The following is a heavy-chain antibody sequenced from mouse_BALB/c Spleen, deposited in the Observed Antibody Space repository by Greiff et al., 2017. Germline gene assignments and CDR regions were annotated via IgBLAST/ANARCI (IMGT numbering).Heavy chain of an antibody. CDR3: AKGGLRPGYFDV. D-gene: IGHD1-2*01. V-gene: IGHV5-17*02. J-gene: IGHJ1*01. Sequence: EVQLVESGGGLVQPGGSRKLSCAASGFTFSSFGMHWVRQAPEKGLEWVAYISSGSSTIYYADTVKGRFTISRDNPKNTLFLQMTSLRSEDTAMYYGAKGGLRPGYFDVWGEGTTVTVSS. CDR2: ISSGSSTI. CDR1: GFTFSSFG.